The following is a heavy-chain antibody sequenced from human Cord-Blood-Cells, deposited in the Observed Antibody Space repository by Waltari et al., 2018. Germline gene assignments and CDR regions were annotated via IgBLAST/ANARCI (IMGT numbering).Heavy chain of an antibody. CDR1: GYTLTELS. CDR3: ASPTVLWFGELFPYGMDV. CDR2: LEPEDDET. V-gene: IGHV1-24*01. Sequence: QVQLVQSGAEVKKPGASVKVSCKVSGYTLTELSMHWVRQAPGKGLEWMGGLEPEDDETIYAQKVQGRVTMTEDTSTDTAYMELSSLRSEETAVYYCASPTVLWFGELFPYGMDVWGQGTTVTVSS. D-gene: IGHD3-10*01. J-gene: IGHJ6*02.